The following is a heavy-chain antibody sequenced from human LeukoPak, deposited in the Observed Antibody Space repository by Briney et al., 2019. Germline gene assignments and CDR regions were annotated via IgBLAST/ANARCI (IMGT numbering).Heavy chain of an antibody. J-gene: IGHJ3*02. D-gene: IGHD1-26*01. CDR3: AREDSGISDDAFDI. CDR1: GGSLSTYNYY. Sequence: SETLSLTCSVSGGSLSTYNYYWSWIRQPPGKGLEWIGSVYYTGSTYHNPSLKSRVTMSVDTSRNQFSLRLSSVTAADTAMYYCAREDSGISDDAFDIWGQGTMVTISS. V-gene: IGHV4-39*07. CDR2: VYYTGST.